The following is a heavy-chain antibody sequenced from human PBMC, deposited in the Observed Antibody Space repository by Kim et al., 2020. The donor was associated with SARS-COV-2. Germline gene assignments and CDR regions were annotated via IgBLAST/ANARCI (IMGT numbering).Heavy chain of an antibody. J-gene: IGHJ4*02. CDR3: ARQRGRSSWRSEFDY. D-gene: IGHD6-13*01. V-gene: IGHV5-51*01. Sequence: PAFQGQVTISADKSISTAYLQWSSLKASDTAMYYCARQRGRSSWRSEFDYWGQGTLVTVSS.